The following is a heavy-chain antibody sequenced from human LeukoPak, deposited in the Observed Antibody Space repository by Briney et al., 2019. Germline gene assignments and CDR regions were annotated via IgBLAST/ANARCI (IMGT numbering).Heavy chain of an antibody. CDR1: GYTFFDHG. D-gene: IGHD5-24*01. CDR2: ISTYSGDT. V-gene: IGHV1-18*01. CDR3: ARSRVQMTTRRADY. Sequence: ASVTVSCKASGYTFFDHGFSWVRQAPGQGLEWMGWISTYSGDTKYAQKFQGRVTLTTDTSTSTAYMELRSLRSDDTAVYYGARSRVQMTTRRADYWGQGTLVTVSS. J-gene: IGHJ4*02.